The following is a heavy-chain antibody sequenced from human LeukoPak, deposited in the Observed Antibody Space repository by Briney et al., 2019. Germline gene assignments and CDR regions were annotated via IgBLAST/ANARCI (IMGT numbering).Heavy chain of an antibody. J-gene: IGHJ6*03. CDR2: ISAYNGST. CDR3: ARTAVTTLNYYYYYYMDV. D-gene: IGHD4-17*01. Sequence: ASVKVSCKASGYTFTSYGISWVRQAPGQGLEWMGWISAYNGSTNYAQKLQGRVTMTTDTSTSTAYMELRSLRSDDTAVYYCARTAVTTLNYYYYYYMDVWGKGTTVTVSS. CDR1: GYTFTSYG. V-gene: IGHV1-18*01.